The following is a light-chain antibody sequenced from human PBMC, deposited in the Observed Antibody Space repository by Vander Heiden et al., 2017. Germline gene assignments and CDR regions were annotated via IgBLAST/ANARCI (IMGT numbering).Light chain of an antibody. J-gene: IGLJ2*01. Sequence: QSLLTQPPSASGNPGQRVIIPCSGSGPNIGSNAFSWYQQLPGTAPQHLVLSNDQRPSGVPERISCSTSGTSASPATRALRSEDEADDYCSASYDSLNGHSVFGGGTRLTVL. CDR2: SND. V-gene: IGLV1-44*01. CDR1: GPNIGSNA. CDR3: SASYDSLNGHSV.